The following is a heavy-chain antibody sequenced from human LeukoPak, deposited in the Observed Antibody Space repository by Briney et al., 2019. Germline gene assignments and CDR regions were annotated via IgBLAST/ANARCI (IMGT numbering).Heavy chain of an antibody. CDR1: GGSFSGYY. Sequence: SETLSLTCAVYGGSFSGYYWSWIRQPPGKGLEWSGEINHSGSTNYNPSLKSRVTISVDTSKNQFSLKLSSVTAADTAVYYCARGVKRPVTTGYYYYGMNVWGQGTTVTVSS. V-gene: IGHV4-34*01. CDR3: ARGVKRPVTTGYYYYGMNV. D-gene: IGHD4-17*01. J-gene: IGHJ6*02. CDR2: INHSGST.